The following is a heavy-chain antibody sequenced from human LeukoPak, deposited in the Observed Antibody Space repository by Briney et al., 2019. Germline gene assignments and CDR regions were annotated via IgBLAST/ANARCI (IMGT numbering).Heavy chain of an antibody. V-gene: IGHV3-15*01. J-gene: IGHJ4*02. CDR3: AKSLWARYNWNELFDY. Sequence: GGSLRLSCAVSGITFSNAWMSWVRQAPGKGLEWVGRINSKTDGGTTDYAAPVKGRFTISRDDSKNTLYLQMNSLKTEDTAVYYCAKSLWARYNWNELFDYWGQGTLVTVSS. D-gene: IGHD1-1*01. CDR1: GITFSNAW. CDR2: INSKTDGGTT.